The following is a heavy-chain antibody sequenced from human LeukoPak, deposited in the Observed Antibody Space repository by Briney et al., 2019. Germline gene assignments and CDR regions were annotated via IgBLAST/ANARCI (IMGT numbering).Heavy chain of an antibody. CDR3: ARLSDY. V-gene: IGHV4-39*01. J-gene: IGHJ4*02. CDR1: GGAISNDNFY. Sequence: PSDTLSLTCTVSGGAISNDNFYWGWIRQPSGKGLEWIGSINYNGTTYYTPSLRSRVTISVDTSKTQFSLKLNSVTAADTAVYYCARLSDYWGQGTLVTVSS. CDR2: INYNGTT.